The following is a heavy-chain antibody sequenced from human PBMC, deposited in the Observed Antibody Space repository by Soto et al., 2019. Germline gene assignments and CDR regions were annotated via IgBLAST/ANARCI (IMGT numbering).Heavy chain of an antibody. D-gene: IGHD4-17*01. CDR2: INPNTGGT. CDR1: GSTFTSYY. Sequence: QVQLVQSGADVKQPGASGKVSCKASGSTFTSYYVHWVRQATGQGLEWMGWINPNTGGTNYAQTFQGWVTMTRATAISTAYMERSRLRSDDTAMYYCARSEAVLRRHNYYYYYGMDVWGQGTTVTVSS. CDR3: ARSEAVLRRHNYYYYYGMDV. V-gene: IGHV1-2*04. J-gene: IGHJ6*02.